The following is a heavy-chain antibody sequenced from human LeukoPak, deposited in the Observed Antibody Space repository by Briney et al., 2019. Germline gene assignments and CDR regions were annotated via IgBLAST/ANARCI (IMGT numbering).Heavy chain of an antibody. V-gene: IGHV1-69*01. Sequence: SVKVTCKASGGTFSSYAISWVRQPPGQGLEWMGGIIPIFGTANYAQKFQRRVTSPAAESTSTAYMELSSLRSEDTAVYYCARVVRNLGWLLSYYFDYWGQGTLVTVSS. CDR2: IIPIFGTA. CDR1: GGTFSSYA. D-gene: IGHD3-3*01. J-gene: IGHJ4*02. CDR3: ARVVRNLGWLLSYYFDY.